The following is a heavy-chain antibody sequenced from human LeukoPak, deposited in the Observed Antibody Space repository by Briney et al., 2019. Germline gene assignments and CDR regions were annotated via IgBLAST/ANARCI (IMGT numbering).Heavy chain of an antibody. Sequence: SQTLSLTCTVSGGSISSGGYYWSWIRQPPGKGLEWIGYIYHSGSTYYNPSLKSRVTISVDRSKNQFSLKLSSVTAADTAVYYCARGSRPGPYCSSTSCYLFDYWGQGTLVTVSS. CDR1: GGSISSGGYY. D-gene: IGHD2-2*01. CDR3: ARGSRPGPYCSSTSCYLFDY. CDR2: IYHSGST. V-gene: IGHV4-30-2*01. J-gene: IGHJ4*02.